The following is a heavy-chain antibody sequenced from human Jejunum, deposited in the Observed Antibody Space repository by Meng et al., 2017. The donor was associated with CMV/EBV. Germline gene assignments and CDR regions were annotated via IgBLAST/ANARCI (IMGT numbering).Heavy chain of an antibody. V-gene: IGHV3-23*01. CDR3: AKAIDFDS. CDR1: GCTFSAYA. J-gene: IGHJ4*02. Sequence: SCAASGCTFSAYAMNWVRRAPGKGLEWVSGIRGDDGRTFYAGSVKGRFIISRDESKSTLYLQMSGLRAEDTAVYYCAKAIDFDSWGQGTLVTVSS. CDR2: IRGDDGRT. D-gene: IGHD1-26*01.